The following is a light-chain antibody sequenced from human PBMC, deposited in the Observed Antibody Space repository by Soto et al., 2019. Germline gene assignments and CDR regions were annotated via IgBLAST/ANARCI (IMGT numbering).Light chain of an antibody. CDR2: DAS. CDR3: QQYGSSLL. J-gene: IGKJ1*01. V-gene: IGKV3-20*01. Sequence: EIVLTQSPGTLSLSPGERATLSCRASQSVTNSFLAWYQQAPGQAPRLLIYDASSRASGIPDRFTGSGSGTDFTLTISRLEPEDFAVYYCQQYGSSLLFGQGTKVEI. CDR1: QSVTNSF.